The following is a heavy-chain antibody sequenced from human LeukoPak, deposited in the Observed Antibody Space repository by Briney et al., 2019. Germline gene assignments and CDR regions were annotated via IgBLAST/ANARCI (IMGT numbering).Heavy chain of an antibody. Sequence: PGGSLRLSCATSGFTFCTHSMSWVRQAPGKGLEWDSGISGSGDRTHYADSVKGRFTISRDNSKNTVTLQMNSLTVDDTAVYYCAKYCVTTTCYERLFDFWGQGTLVTVSS. V-gene: IGHV3-23*01. CDR2: ISGSGDRT. J-gene: IGHJ4*02. CDR3: AKYCVTTTCYERLFDF. D-gene: IGHD2-2*01. CDR1: GFTFCTHS.